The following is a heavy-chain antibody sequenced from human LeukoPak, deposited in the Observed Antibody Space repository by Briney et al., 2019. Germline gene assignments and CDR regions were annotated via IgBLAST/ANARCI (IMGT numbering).Heavy chain of an antibody. Sequence: GGSLRLSCAASGFTVSSNYMSWVRQAPGKGLEWVSVIYSGGSTYYADPVKGRFTISRDNSKNTLYLQMNSLRAEDTAVYYCARDWVGAELDFEYWGRGTLVSVS. V-gene: IGHV3-53*01. D-gene: IGHD1-26*01. CDR3: ARDWVGAELDFEY. J-gene: IGHJ4*02. CDR1: GFTVSSNY. CDR2: IYSGGST.